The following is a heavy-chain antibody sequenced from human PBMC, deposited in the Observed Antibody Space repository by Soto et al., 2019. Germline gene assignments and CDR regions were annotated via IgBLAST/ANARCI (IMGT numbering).Heavy chain of an antibody. V-gene: IGHV3-23*01. CDR3: AKKGMAFYEPCGY. D-gene: IGHD3-3*01. CDR2: ISGSGGTT. Sequence: SLRLSCAATGFTFSNYAMSWVRQAPGKGLEWVSVISGSGGTTYSADSVRGRFTISRDNSKNTLYLQMNSLRAEDTAVYYCAKKGMAFYEPCGYWGQGALVTVSS. J-gene: IGHJ4*02. CDR1: GFTFSNYA.